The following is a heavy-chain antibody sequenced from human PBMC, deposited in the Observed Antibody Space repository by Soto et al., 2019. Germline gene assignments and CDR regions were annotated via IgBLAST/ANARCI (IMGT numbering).Heavy chain of an antibody. CDR3: ARDRGVAPPVAGNTHYYYYMDV. D-gene: IGHD6-19*01. CDR2: ISAFNGNT. CDR1: GYSFTNYG. Sequence: QDPLVQSGAEVKKPGASVTVSCKASGYSFTNYGITWVRQAPGQGLEWLGWISAFNGNTHYAQKVQGRVTMTTDASTITAYMELRSPRSDDTAVYYCARDRGVAPPVAGNTHYYYYMDVWGKGTTVTVSS. J-gene: IGHJ6*03. V-gene: IGHV1-18*01.